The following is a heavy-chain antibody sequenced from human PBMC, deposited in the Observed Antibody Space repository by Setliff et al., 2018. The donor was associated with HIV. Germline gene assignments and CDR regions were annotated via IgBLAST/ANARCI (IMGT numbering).Heavy chain of an antibody. D-gene: IGHD2-21*02. V-gene: IGHV4-39*01. Sequence: SETLSLTCTVSGDSTSSSSSYWGWIRQPPGKGLEWIGSIYYSGSTYYNPSLKSRVTISVDTSKDQFSLNLNSVTATDTAVYFCARRGVVTALVWGQGLLVTVSS. CDR1: GDSTSSSSSY. CDR2: IYYSGST. CDR3: ARRGVVTALV. J-gene: IGHJ4*02.